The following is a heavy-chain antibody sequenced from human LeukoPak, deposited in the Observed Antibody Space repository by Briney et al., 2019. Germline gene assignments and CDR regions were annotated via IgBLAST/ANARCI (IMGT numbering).Heavy chain of an antibody. V-gene: IGHV4-59*01. CDR3: VGGRENYYDFDY. CDR1: GGSISSYY. J-gene: IGHJ4*02. D-gene: IGHD3-16*01. CDR2: ISYTGST. Sequence: SETLSLTCSVSGGSISSYYWSWIRQPPGKGLEWIGYISYTGSTNYNPSPKSRVTISVDTSKNQFSLKLSSVTAADTAVYYCVGGRENYYDFDYWGQGALVTVSS.